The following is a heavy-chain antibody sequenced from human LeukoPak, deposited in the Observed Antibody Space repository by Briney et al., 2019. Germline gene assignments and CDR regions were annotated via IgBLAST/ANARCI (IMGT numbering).Heavy chain of an antibody. CDR2: IYPGDSDT. CDR3: ARSSGSVSGWRYDAFDI. J-gene: IGHJ3*02. V-gene: IGHV5-51*01. D-gene: IGHD6-19*01. CDR1: GYSFTSYW. Sequence: GESLKISCKGSGYSFTSYWIGWGRRMPGKGLEWMGIIYPGDSDTRYSPSFQGQVTISADKTIRTAYLKWSSLKASDTAMYYCARSSGSVSGWRYDAFDIWGQGTMVTVSS.